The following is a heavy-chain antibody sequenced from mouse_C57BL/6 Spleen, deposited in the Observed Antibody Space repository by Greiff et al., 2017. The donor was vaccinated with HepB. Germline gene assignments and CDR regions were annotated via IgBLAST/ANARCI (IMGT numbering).Heavy chain of an antibody. J-gene: IGHJ3*01. CDR3: ARDYGSSPAY. CDR2: ISSGSSTI. V-gene: IGHV5-17*01. D-gene: IGHD1-1*01. Sequence: EVMLVESGGGLVKPGWSLKLSCAASGFTFSDYGMHWVRQAPEKGLEWVAYISSGSSTIYYADTVKGRFTISRDNATNTLFLQMTSLRSEDTAMYYCARDYGSSPAYWGQGTLVTVSA. CDR1: GFTFSDYG.